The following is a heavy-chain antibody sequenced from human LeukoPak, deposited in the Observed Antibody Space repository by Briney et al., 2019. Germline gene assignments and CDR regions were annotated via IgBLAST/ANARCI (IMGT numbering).Heavy chain of an antibody. Sequence: SETLSLTCTVSGYSISSGYYWGWIRQPPGKGLEWIGSILHSGSTYYNPSLKSRVTISADTSKNRFSLKLSSVTAADTAVYYCARLYSGSFHAFDIWGQGTMVTVSS. CDR3: ARLYSGSFHAFDI. V-gene: IGHV4-38-2*02. CDR2: ILHSGST. CDR1: GYSISSGYY. J-gene: IGHJ3*02. D-gene: IGHD1-26*01.